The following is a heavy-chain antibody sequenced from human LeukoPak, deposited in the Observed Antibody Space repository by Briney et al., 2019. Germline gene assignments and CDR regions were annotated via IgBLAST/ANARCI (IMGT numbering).Heavy chain of an antibody. J-gene: IGHJ1*01. Sequence: GGSLRLSYAASGFTFSKTWMSWVRQAPGKGLEWVACIMEDGSVQKYVDSVRGRFTISRDNARNSLYLQMNSLRVEDTAVYYCAKDRVGGALEFWGQGTLVTVSS. D-gene: IGHD2-21*01. CDR3: AKDRVGGALEF. V-gene: IGHV3-7*01. CDR2: IMEDGSVQ. CDR1: GFTFSKTW.